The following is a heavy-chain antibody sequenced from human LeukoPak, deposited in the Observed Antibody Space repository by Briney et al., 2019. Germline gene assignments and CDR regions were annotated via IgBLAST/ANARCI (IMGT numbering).Heavy chain of an antibody. V-gene: IGHV3-30*18. CDR2: ISYDGSNK. D-gene: IGHD3-22*01. J-gene: IGHJ3*02. Sequence: GGSLRLSCSASGFTFSTYWMHWVRQAPGKGLEWVAVISYDGSNKYYADSVKGRFTISRDNSKNTLYLQMNSLRAEDTAVYYCAKSYYDSSGVDAFDIWGQGTMVTVSS. CDR3: AKSYYDSSGVDAFDI. CDR1: GFTFSTYW.